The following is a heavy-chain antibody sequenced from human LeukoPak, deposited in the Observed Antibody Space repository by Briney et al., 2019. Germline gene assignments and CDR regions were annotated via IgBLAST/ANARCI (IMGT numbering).Heavy chain of an antibody. J-gene: IGHJ3*02. D-gene: IGHD4-17*01. CDR3: ARNQDYGVYNSVGAFDI. CDR1: GFTVSSSY. V-gene: IGHV3-53*01. Sequence: GGSLRLSCAASGFTVSSSYMSWVRQAPGKGLEWVSVIYTAGSTYYADSAKGRFTISRDNSKNTVYLQMNSLRAEDTAVYYCARNQDYGVYNSVGAFDIWDQGTMVTVSS. CDR2: IYTAGST.